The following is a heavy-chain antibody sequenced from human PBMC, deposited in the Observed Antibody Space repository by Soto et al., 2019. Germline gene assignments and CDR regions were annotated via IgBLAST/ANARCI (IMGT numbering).Heavy chain of an antibody. V-gene: IGHV1-2*02. J-gene: IGHJ4*02. CDR2: SSPKSGGT. CDR1: GYTFIDYY. Sequence: QVQLVQSGAEVKKPGASVKVSCEGSGYTFIDYYMHWVRQAPGQGFEWMGRSSPKSGGTNYAQKFQGRVTMTWDTSLNTAYMELSSLMSEDTAVYYCARPPGYISDWYYFDLWGQGTLVTVSS. CDR3: ARPPGYISDWYYFDL. D-gene: IGHD6-19*01.